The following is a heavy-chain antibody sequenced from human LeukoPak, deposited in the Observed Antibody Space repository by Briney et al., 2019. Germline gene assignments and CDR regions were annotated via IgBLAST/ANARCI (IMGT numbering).Heavy chain of an antibody. V-gene: IGHV3-30*02. D-gene: IGHD6-19*01. CDR3: AKGGPEQQWLVRYYYYYMDV. CDR1: GFTFSSYG. CDR2: IRYDGSNK. Sequence: GGSLRLSCAASGFTFSSYGMHWVRQAPGKGLEWVAFIRYDGSNKYYADSVKGRFTISRDNSKNTLYLQMNSLRAEDTAVYYCAKGGPEQQWLVRYYYYYMDVWGKGTTVTVSS. J-gene: IGHJ6*03.